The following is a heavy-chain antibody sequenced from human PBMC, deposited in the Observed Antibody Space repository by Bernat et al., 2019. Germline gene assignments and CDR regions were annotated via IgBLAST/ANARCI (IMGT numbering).Heavy chain of an antibody. CDR3: TTGARGLYGMQNWFDP. Sequence: EVQLLESGGGLVQPGGSLRLSCAASGFTFTNAWMSWVRQAPGKGLEWVGRIKSKTDGGSTDYAAPVKGRFTISRDDSKNTLYLQMNSLKTEDTAVYYCTTGARGLYGMQNWFDPWGQGTLVTVSS. V-gene: IGHV3-15*01. CDR1: GFTFTNAW. D-gene: IGHD2-8*01. J-gene: IGHJ5*02. CDR2: IKSKTDGGST.